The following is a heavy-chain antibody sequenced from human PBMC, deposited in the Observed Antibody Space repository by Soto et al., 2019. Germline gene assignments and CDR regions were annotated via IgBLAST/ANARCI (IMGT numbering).Heavy chain of an antibody. Sequence: GGSLRLSCAASGFTFSSYGMTWVRQAPGKGLEWVSFSSATGAGTYYADSVKGRFTISRDNSKNTLYLQMTSLRADDTAVYYCAKDRRAGGNYGSYSDFWGQGALVTVSS. J-gene: IGHJ4*02. CDR1: GFTFSSYG. V-gene: IGHV3-23*01. CDR3: AKDRRAGGNYGSYSDF. D-gene: IGHD1-7*01. CDR2: SSATGAGT.